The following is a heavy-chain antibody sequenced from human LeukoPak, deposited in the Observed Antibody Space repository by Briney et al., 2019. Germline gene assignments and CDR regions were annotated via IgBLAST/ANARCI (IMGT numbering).Heavy chain of an antibody. Sequence: PGGSLRLSRAASGFTFDDYGMSWVRQAPGKGLEWVSGINWNGGSTGYADSVKGRFTISRDNAKNSLYLQMNSLRAEDTALYYCARVTVNCSGGSCSSSFDYWGQGTLVTVSS. J-gene: IGHJ4*02. D-gene: IGHD2-15*01. CDR2: INWNGGST. CDR1: GFTFDDYG. V-gene: IGHV3-20*04. CDR3: ARVTVNCSGGSCSSSFDY.